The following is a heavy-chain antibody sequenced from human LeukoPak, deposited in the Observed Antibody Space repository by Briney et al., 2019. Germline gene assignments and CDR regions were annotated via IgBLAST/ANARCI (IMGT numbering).Heavy chain of an antibody. CDR3: AKPMATINPLPDY. D-gene: IGHD5-24*01. J-gene: IGHJ4*02. Sequence: XVRXXXXXGXEWVSVIYSGGSTYYADSVKGRFTISRDNSKNTLYLQMNSLRAEDTAVYYCAKPMATINPLPDYWGQGTLVTVSS. V-gene: IGHV3-53*01. CDR2: IYSGGST.